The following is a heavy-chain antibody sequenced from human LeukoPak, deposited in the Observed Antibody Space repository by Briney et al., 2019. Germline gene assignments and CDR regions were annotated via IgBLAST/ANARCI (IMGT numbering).Heavy chain of an antibody. CDR3: AKDSPPGYSSGWYWFDP. D-gene: IGHD6-19*01. CDR2: ISGSGGST. J-gene: IGHJ5*02. V-gene: IGHV3-23*01. CDR1: GFTFSSYA. Sequence: GGSLRLSCAASGFTFSSYAMSWVRQAPGKGLEWVSAISGSGGSTYYADSVKGRFTISRDNSKNTLYLQMNILRAEDTAVYYCAKDSPPGYSSGWYWFDPWGQGTLVTVSS.